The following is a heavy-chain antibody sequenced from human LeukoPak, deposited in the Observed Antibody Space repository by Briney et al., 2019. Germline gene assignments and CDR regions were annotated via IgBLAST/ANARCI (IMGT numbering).Heavy chain of an antibody. CDR3: ARLSESFDY. J-gene: IGHJ4*02. CDR1: GGSFSGYY. V-gene: IGHV4-34*01. Sequence: PSETLSLTCAVYGGSFSGYYWSWIRQPPGKGLEWIGEINHSGSTNYNPSLKSRVTISVDTSKNQFSLKLSSVTAADTAVYYCARLSESFDYWGQGTLVTVSS. CDR2: INHSGST.